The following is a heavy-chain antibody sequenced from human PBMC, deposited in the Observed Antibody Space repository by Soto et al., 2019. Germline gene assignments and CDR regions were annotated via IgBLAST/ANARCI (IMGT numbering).Heavy chain of an antibody. J-gene: IGHJ6*03. CDR3: ARGYYGSGSYGWGDYYYYYMDV. D-gene: IGHD3-10*01. CDR1: GFTFSSYS. CDR2: ISSSSSYI. Sequence: EVQLVESGGGLVKPGGSLRLSCAASGFTFSSYSMNWVRQAPGXXXXXVSSISSSSSYIYYADSVKGRFTISRDNAKNSLYLQMNXXXAXDXXVYYCARGYYGSGSYGWGDYYYYYMDVWGKGTTVTVSS. V-gene: IGHV3-21*01.